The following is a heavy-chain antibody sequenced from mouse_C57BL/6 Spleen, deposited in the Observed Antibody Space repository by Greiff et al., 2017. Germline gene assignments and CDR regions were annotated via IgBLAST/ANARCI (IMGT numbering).Heavy chain of an antibody. CDR3: ARSGYDYDGPSDY. D-gene: IGHD2-4*01. CDR1: GYTFTSYW. J-gene: IGHJ2*01. Sequence: QVQLQQPGAELVKPGASVKLSCKASGYTFTSYWMHWVKQRPGQGLEWIGMIHPNSGSTNYNEKFKSKATLTVDKSSSTAYMQLSSLTSEDSAVYYCARSGYDYDGPSDYWGQGTTLTVSS. CDR2: IHPNSGST. V-gene: IGHV1-64*01.